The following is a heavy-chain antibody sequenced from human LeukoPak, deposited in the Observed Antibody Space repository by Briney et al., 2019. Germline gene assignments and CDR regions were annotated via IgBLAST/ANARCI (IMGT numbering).Heavy chain of an antibody. V-gene: IGHV1-2*02. J-gene: IGHJ4*02. CDR2: INPKSGDT. D-gene: IGHD3-10*01. CDR1: GYTLTGYY. CDR3: ARESIWFGELLSS. Sequence: ASVKVSCKASGYTLTGYYMHWVRQAPGQGLEWMGWINPKSGDTNYAQKLQGRVTMTTDTSTSTAYMELRSLRSDDTAVYYCARESIWFGELLSSWGQGTLVTVSS.